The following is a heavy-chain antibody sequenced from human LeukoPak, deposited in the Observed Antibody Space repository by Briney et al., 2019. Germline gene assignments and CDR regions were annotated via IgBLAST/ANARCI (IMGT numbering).Heavy chain of an antibody. CDR2: IGAGEDT. Sequence: GGSLRLSCAASGFTFSTYDMHWVRQVTGKGLEWVSAIGAGEDTYYLGSVKGRFTIPRENAKNVLYLQMSSLRVEDTAVYYCVREIRETVITRHYYYGIDVWGQGTTVTVSS. CDR1: GFTFSTYD. V-gene: IGHV3-13*04. CDR3: VREIRETVITRHYYYGIDV. J-gene: IGHJ6*02. D-gene: IGHD1-7*01.